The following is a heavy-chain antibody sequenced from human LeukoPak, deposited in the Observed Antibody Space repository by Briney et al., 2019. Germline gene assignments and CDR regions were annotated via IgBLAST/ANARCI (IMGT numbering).Heavy chain of an antibody. V-gene: IGHV4-39*07. CDR2: IYYSGST. J-gene: IGHJ4*02. Sequence: SETLSLTCTVSGGSISGSSYYWGWIRQPPGKGLEWIGSIYYSGSTYYNPSLKSRVTISVDTSKNQFSLKLSSVTAADTAVYYCASGRRDTAMVRSFDYWGQGTLVTVSS. CDR1: GGSISGSSYY. D-gene: IGHD5-18*01. CDR3: ASGRRDTAMVRSFDY.